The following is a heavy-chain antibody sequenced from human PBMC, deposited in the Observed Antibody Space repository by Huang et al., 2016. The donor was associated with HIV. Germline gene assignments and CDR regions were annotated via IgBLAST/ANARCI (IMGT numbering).Heavy chain of an antibody. CDR2: ISNDGTTT. V-gene: IGHV3-30-3*01. D-gene: IGHD5-12*01. J-gene: IGHJ3*02. CDR3: TREYTVAGAFDI. CDR1: GFSFSNYA. Sequence: QGQLVESGGGVVRPGRSLRLSCAASGFSFSNYAMHWVRQAPGKRLEGVTFISNDGTTTYYANSVKGRLTISRDNFKNTLYLQMNRLRGDDTAVYYCTREYTVAGAFDIWGQGTMVTVSS.